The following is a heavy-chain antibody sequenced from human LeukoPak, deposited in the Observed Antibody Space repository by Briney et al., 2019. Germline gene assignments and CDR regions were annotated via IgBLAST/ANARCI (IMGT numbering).Heavy chain of an antibody. CDR1: GFTFSSYS. CDR3: ARDAVWGYYDSSGYYPLDY. J-gene: IGHJ4*02. CDR2: ISSSSSTI. Sequence: GGSLRLSCAASGFTFSSYSMSWVRQAPGKGLEWVSSISSSSSTIYYADSVKGRFTISRDNAKNSLYLQMNSLRAEDTAVYYCARDAVWGYYDSSGYYPLDYWGQGTLVTVSS. V-gene: IGHV3-48*01. D-gene: IGHD3-22*01.